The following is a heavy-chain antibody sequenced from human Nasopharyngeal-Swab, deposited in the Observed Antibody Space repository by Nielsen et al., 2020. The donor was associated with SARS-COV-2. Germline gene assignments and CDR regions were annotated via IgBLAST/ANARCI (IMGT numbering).Heavy chain of an antibody. V-gene: IGHV3-7*03. CDR2: IKEDGSQK. D-gene: IGHD1-26*01. J-gene: IGHJ4*02. Sequence: GESLKISCAASGFTFNTYWMNWARQAPGMGLEWVANIKEDGSQKNYADSVKGRFTISRDNLQNTVHLQMSSLRAEDTAVYYCARGQGEYWGRGTLVTVSS. CDR1: GFTFNTYW. CDR3: ARGQGEY.